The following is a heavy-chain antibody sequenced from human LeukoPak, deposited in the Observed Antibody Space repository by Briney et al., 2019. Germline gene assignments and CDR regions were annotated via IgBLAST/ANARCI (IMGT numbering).Heavy chain of an antibody. Sequence: GGSLRLSCAASGFSFSGDDMHWVRQATGKGLEWVSGIGTAGDTYYLGSVQGRFTISRDNARNSLYLQMNSLRAGDTAVYYCARSRLYGSGSYHDYWGQGTLVTVSS. D-gene: IGHD3-10*01. CDR1: GFSFSGDD. V-gene: IGHV3-13*01. CDR2: IGTAGDT. CDR3: ARSRLYGSGSYHDY. J-gene: IGHJ4*02.